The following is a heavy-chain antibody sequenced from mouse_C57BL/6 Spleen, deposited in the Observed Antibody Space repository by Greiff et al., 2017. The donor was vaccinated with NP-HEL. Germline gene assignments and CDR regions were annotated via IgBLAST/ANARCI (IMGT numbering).Heavy chain of an antibody. J-gene: IGHJ4*01. Sequence: EVKVVESGGGLVKPGGSLKLSCAASGFTFSSYAMSWVRQTPEKRLEWVATISDGGSYTYYPDNVKGRFTISRDNAKNNLYLQMSHLKSEDTAMYYCARESYSNYPYAMDYWGQGTSVTVSS. CDR3: ARESYSNYPYAMDY. CDR2: ISDGGSYT. D-gene: IGHD2-5*01. CDR1: GFTFSSYA. V-gene: IGHV5-4*01.